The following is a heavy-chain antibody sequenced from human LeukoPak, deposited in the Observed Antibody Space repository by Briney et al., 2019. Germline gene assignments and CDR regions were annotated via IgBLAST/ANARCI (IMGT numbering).Heavy chain of an antibody. J-gene: IGHJ5*02. CDR1: GGSFSGYY. CDR3: ARDSRYSSGWFDDQFDA. Sequence: SETLSLTCAVYGGSFSGYYWSWIRQPPGKGLEWIGHIYYSGSTNYNPSLTSRVTISLDTSKNQFSLKLSSVTAAGTAVYYCARDSRYSSGWFDDQFDAWGQGTLVTVSS. D-gene: IGHD6-19*01. V-gene: IGHV4-59*01. CDR2: IYYSGST.